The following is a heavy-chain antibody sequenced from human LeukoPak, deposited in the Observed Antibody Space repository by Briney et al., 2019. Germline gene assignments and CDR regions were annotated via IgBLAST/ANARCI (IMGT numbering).Heavy chain of an antibody. V-gene: IGHV3-21*01. CDR2: ISSSSSYI. J-gene: IGHJ4*02. Sequence: GGSLRLSCEGSGFTFSSYSMNWVRQAPGKGLEWVSSISSSSSYIYYADSVKGRFTISRDNAKNSLYLQMNSLRAEDTAVYYCAREGYYDSSGYYLHWGQGTLVTVSS. CDR1: GFTFSSYS. D-gene: IGHD3-22*01. CDR3: AREGYYDSSGYYLH.